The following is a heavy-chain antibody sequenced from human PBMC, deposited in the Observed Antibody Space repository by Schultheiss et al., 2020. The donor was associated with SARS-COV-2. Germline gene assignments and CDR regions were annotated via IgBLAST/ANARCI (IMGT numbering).Heavy chain of an antibody. CDR2: IYYSGST. J-gene: IGHJ5*02. Sequence: SETLSLTCAVYGGSFSGYYWSWIRQPPGKGLEWIGYIYYSGSTNYNPSLKSRVTISVDTSKNQFSLKLSSVTAADTAVYYCARLLPLVGYPNWFDPWGQGTLVTVSS. D-gene: IGHD2-2*01. V-gene: IGHV4-59*08. CDR1: GGSFSGYY. CDR3: ARLLPLVGYPNWFDP.